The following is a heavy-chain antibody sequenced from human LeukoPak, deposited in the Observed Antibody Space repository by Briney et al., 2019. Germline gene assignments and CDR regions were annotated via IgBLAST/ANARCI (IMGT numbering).Heavy chain of an antibody. CDR2: IIPIFGTA. Sequence: SVKVSCKASGGTFSSYAISWVRQAPGQGLEWMGRIIPIFGTANYAQKFQGRVTITTDESTSTAYMELSSLRSDATAVYYCAREDDFWSGYYDYWGQGTLVTVSS. J-gene: IGHJ4*02. CDR1: GGTFSSYA. CDR3: AREDDFWSGYYDY. D-gene: IGHD3-3*01. V-gene: IGHV1-69*05.